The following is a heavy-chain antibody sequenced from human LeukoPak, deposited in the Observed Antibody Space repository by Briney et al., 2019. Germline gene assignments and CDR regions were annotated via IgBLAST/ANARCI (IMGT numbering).Heavy chain of an antibody. V-gene: IGHV4-34*01. CDR2: INHSGST. Sequence: SETLSLTCAVYGGSFSGYYWSWIRQPPGKGLEWIGEINHSGSTNYNPSLKSRVTISVDTSKNQFSLKLSSVTAADTAVYYCARDRHGRDGYNWELYYFDYWGQGTLVTVSS. CDR1: GGSFSGYY. J-gene: IGHJ4*02. D-gene: IGHD5-24*01. CDR3: ARDRHGRDGYNWELYYFDY.